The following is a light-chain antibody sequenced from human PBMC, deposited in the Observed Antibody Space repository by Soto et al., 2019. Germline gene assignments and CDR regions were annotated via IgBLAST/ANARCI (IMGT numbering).Light chain of an antibody. CDR1: QSISSY. V-gene: IGKV1-39*01. Sequence: DIQMTQSPSSLSASVGDRFTITCLSSQSISSYLNCYQQKPGKAPKLLIYAASSLQSGVPSRFSGSGSGTDFTLTISSLQPEDFATYYCQQSYSTPPITFGQGTLLEVK. CDR2: AAS. CDR3: QQSYSTPPIT. J-gene: IGKJ5*01.